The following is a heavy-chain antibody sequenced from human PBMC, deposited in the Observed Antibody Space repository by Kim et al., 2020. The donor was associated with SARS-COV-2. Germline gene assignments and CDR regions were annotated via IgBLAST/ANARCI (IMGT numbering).Heavy chain of an antibody. CDR2: T. J-gene: IGHJ4*02. D-gene: IGHD2-2*01. V-gene: IGHV1-3*01. Sequence: TKYSQKFQGRVTITRDTSASTAYMELSSLRSEDTAVYYCARDTPAYYFDYWGQGTLVTVSS. CDR3: ARDTPAYYFDY.